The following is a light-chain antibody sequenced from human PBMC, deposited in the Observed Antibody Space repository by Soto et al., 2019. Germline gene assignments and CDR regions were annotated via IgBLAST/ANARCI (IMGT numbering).Light chain of an antibody. CDR1: QSVNSRS. J-gene: IGKJ4*01. CDR3: QQYGSSPST. Sequence: EVVLTQSPVTLSLSPGERATLSCRASQSVNSRSLGWYQQKPGQSPRLLIYGASNRATDIPDRFSGSGSGTDFTLTISRLEPEDFAVYYCQQYGSSPSTFGGGSRVEIK. V-gene: IGKV3-20*01. CDR2: GAS.